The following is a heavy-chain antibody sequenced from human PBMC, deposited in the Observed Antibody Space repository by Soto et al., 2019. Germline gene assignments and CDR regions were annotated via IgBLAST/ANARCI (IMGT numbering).Heavy chain of an antibody. CDR2: IPSRGRP. D-gene: IGHD5-12*01. J-gene: IGHJ5*02. V-gene: IGHV4-30-4*01. Sequence: SETLSLTCSVSGASVAGGSYYWSWVRQPPGKGLEWIGYIPSRGRPFYNPSLTSRGTISADTSKNQLSLQLASVTAADTAVYYCARDTYSGYDFGLWGQGTLVTVSS. CDR3: ARDTYSGYDFGL. CDR1: GASVAGGSYY.